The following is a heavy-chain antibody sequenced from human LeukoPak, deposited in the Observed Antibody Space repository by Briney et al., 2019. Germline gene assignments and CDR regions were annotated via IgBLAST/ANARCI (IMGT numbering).Heavy chain of an antibody. CDR1: GFTFSSYA. CDR3: TRGGHVDIVATTGEEYFDY. V-gene: IGHV3-74*01. J-gene: IGHJ4*02. CDR2: IKSDGSRT. Sequence: PGGSLRLSCAASGFTFSSYAMSWVRQAPGKGLVWVSRIKSDGSRTRYADSVKGRFTISRDNAKNTLYLQMNSLRAEDTAVYYCTRGGHVDIVATTGEEYFDYWGQGTLVTVSS. D-gene: IGHD5-12*01.